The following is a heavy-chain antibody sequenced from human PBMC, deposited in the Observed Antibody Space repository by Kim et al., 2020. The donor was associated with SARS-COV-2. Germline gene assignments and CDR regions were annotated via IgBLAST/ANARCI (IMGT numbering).Heavy chain of an antibody. Sequence: SETLSLTCTVSAGSISSSSYYWGWIRQPPGRGLEWLGSIYYSGSTYYNPSLKSRVTISVDTSKNQFSLKLSSVTAADTAVYYCARQAVTAGSWGYYYYGMDVWVQGTTVTASS. CDR3: ARQAVTAGSWGYYYYGMDV. J-gene: IGHJ6*02. CDR2: IYYSGST. CDR1: AGSISSSSYY. D-gene: IGHD6-13*01. V-gene: IGHV4-39*01.